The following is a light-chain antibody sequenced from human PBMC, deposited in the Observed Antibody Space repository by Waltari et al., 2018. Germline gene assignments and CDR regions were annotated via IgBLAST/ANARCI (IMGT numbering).Light chain of an antibody. CDR3: QQRCDWPLT. J-gene: IGKJ4*01. V-gene: IGKV3-11*01. CDR1: QNVGSF. CDR2: DIS. Sequence: EIVFTQSPVTLSLSPGERATLYCRASQNVGSFLMWYQQKPGQAPRILIHDISNRATGVPGGFGGGGNGTDFTLTISSLGPEDFAVYYCQQRCDWPLTFGGGTRVEIK.